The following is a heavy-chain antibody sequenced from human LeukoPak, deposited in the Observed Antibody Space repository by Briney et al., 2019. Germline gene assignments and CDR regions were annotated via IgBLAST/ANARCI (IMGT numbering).Heavy chain of an antibody. V-gene: IGHV1-8*01. J-gene: IGHJ6*03. CDR3: ARVKYDFWSGYYSEADYYYYMDV. Sequence: ASVKVSCKASGYTFTSYDINWVRQATGQGLEWMGWMNPNSGNTGYAQKFQGRVTMTRSTSISTAYMELSSLRSEDTAVYYCARVKYDFWSGYYSEADYYYYMDVWGKGTTVTVSS. CDR2: MNPNSGNT. CDR1: GYTFTSYD. D-gene: IGHD3-3*01.